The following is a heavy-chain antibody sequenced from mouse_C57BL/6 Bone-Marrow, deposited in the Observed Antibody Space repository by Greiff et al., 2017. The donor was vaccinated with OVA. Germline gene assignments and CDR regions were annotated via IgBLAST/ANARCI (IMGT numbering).Heavy chain of an antibody. CDR3: TGGVLRARFAY. CDR2: IRLKSDNYAT. Sequence: EVMLVESGGGLVQPGGSMKLSCVASGFTFSNYWMNWVRQSPEKGLEWVAQIRLKSDNYATHYAESVKGRFTISRDDSKSSVYLQMNNLRAEDTGIYYCTGGVLRARFAYWGQGTLVTVSA. CDR1: GFTFSNYW. J-gene: IGHJ3*01. V-gene: IGHV6-3*01. D-gene: IGHD1-1*01.